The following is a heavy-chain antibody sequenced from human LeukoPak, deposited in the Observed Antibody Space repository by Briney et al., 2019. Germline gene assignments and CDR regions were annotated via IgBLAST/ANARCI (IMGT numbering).Heavy chain of an antibody. V-gene: IGHV3-23*01. Sequence: PGGTLRLSCAASGFTFSNYGMSWVRQAPGKGLEWVSGISGSGGSTYYADSVKGRFTISRDNSKNTLYLQMNSLRPEDTAVYYCAKQEGATGYFDYWGQGTLVTVSS. CDR2: ISGSGGST. CDR1: GFTFSNYG. D-gene: IGHD1-26*01. CDR3: AKQEGATGYFDY. J-gene: IGHJ4*02.